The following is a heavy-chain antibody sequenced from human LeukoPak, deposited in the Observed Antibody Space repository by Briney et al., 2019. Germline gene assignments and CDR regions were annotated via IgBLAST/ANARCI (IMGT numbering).Heavy chain of an antibody. CDR1: GYTFTSYY. Sequence: ASVKVSCKASGYTFTSYYMHWVRQAPGQGLEWMGWMNPNSGNTGYAQKFQGRVTITRNTSISTAYMELSSLRSEDTAVYYCARAVAAPVYYYYMDVWGKGTTVTVSS. CDR3: ARAVAAPVYYYYMDV. V-gene: IGHV1-8*03. J-gene: IGHJ6*03. CDR2: MNPNSGNT. D-gene: IGHD6-6*01.